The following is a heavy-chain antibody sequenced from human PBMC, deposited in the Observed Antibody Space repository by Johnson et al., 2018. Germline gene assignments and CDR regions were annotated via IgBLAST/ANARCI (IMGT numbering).Heavy chain of an antibody. CDR3: AKGMGVARHYDYYYYMDV. Sequence: VQLVESGGGVVQPGRSLRLSCAASGFTFSSYGMHWVRQAPGKGLEWVAVISYDGSNKYYADSVKGRFTIARDNSKNTLYLQMNSLRAEDTAVYYCAKGMGVARHYDYYYYMDVWGKGTTVTVSS. V-gene: IGHV3-30*18. CDR2: ISYDGSNK. J-gene: IGHJ6*03. D-gene: IGHD5-12*01. CDR1: GFTFSSYG.